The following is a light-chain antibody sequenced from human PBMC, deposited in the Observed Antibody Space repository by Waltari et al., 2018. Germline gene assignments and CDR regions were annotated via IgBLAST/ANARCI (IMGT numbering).Light chain of an antibody. CDR1: QSLLHSNGYNY. J-gene: IGKJ1*01. V-gene: IGKV2-28*01. CDR3: MQSLRALWT. CDR2: LGS. Sequence: DIGVTQSPLSLPVTHGEPAPFPCRPSQSLLHSNGYNYLDWYLQKPGQSPQLLIYLGSNRASGVPDRFSGSGSGTDFTLKISRVEAEDVGVYYCMQSLRALWTFGQGTKVEIK.